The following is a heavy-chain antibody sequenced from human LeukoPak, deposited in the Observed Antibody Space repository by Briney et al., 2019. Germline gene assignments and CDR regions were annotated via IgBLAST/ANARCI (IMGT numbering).Heavy chain of an antibody. CDR3: ARDHPIAAAASRWNWFDP. J-gene: IGHJ5*02. Sequence: GGSLRLSCAASGFTFDDYGMSWVRQAPGKGLEWVANIKQDGSEKYYVDSVKGRFTISRDNAKNSLYLQMNSLRAEDTAVYYCARDHPIAAAASRWNWFDPWGQGTLVTVSS. CDR2: IKQDGSEK. CDR1: GFTFDDYG. V-gene: IGHV3-7*01. D-gene: IGHD6-13*01.